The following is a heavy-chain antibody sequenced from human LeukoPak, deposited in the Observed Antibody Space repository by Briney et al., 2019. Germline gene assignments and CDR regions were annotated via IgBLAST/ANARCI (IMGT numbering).Heavy chain of an antibody. CDR3: ARSRSGYSYDHAAFDI. CDR2: INHSGST. V-gene: IGHV4-34*01. J-gene: IGHJ3*02. Sequence: PSETLSLTCAVYGGSFSGYYWSWIRQPPGKGLEWIGEINHSGSTNYSPSLKSRVTISVDTSKNQFSLKLSSVTAADTAVYYCARSRSGYSYDHAAFDIWGQGTMVTVSS. CDR1: GGSFSGYY. D-gene: IGHD5-18*01.